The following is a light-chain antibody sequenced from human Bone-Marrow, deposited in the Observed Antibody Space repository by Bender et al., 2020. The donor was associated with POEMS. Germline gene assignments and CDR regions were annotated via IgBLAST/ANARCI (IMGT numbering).Light chain of an antibody. V-gene: IGLV2-14*02. CDR3: SSYTGAYTWV. J-gene: IGLJ1*01. CDR2: EGN. Sequence: QSALTQPASVSGSRGQSITVSCTGSTSDVANYDLVSWYQQHPGRAPKLIIYEGNKRPSGVPDRLSGSKSGNTASLTVSGLQADDEADYFCSSYTGAYTWVFGTGTTVTVL. CDR1: TSDVANYDL.